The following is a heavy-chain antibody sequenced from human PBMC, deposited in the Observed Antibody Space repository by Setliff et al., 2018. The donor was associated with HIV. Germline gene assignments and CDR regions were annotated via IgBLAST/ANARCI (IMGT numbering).Heavy chain of an antibody. V-gene: IGHV1-2*02. Sequence: ASVKVSCKASGYTFSAYYMYWVRQAPGQGLEWMGWINPNSAGTNYAQKFQGRVTMTRDTSISTAYMELSGLRSDDTAVYYCASVDDFWSGPNTAGYMDVWGKGTTVTVSS. CDR2: INPNSAGT. D-gene: IGHD3-3*01. CDR1: GYTFSAYY. CDR3: ASVDDFWSGPNTAGYMDV. J-gene: IGHJ6*03.